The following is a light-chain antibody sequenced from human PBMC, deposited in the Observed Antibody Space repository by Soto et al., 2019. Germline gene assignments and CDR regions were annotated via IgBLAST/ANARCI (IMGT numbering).Light chain of an antibody. J-gene: IGKJ3*01. CDR3: QQYGGSPPFT. CDR2: GAS. CDR1: QSVSSSY. V-gene: IGKV3-20*01. Sequence: EIVSTQSPGTLSLSPGERATLSCRASQSVSSSYLAWYQQKPGQAPRLLISGASSRATGIPDRFSGSGSGTDFTLTICRLEPEDFAVYYCQQYGGSPPFTFGPGTKVDIK.